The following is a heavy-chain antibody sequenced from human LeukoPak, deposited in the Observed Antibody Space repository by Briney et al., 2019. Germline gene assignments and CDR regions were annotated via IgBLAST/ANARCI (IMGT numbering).Heavy chain of an antibody. CDR2: ISGSGGST. CDR3: AKDLVYYGSGSFFDS. CDR1: GFTFSSYA. D-gene: IGHD3-10*01. V-gene: IGHV3-23*01. J-gene: IGHJ4*02. Sequence: PGGALILSCAASGFTFSSYAMSWGREAPGEGLGWVSAISGSGGSTYYADSVKGRFTISRDNSKNTLYLQMNSLRAEDTAVYYCAKDLVYYGSGSFFDSWAQGTLVTVSS.